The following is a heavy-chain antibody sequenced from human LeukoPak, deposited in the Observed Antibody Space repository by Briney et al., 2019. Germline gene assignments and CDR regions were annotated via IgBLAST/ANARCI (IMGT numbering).Heavy chain of an antibody. D-gene: IGHD6-19*01. CDR2: INHSGST. V-gene: IGHV4-34*01. Sequence: PSETLSLTCAVYGGSFSGYYWSWIRQPPGKGLEWIGEINHSGSTNYNPSLKSRVTISVDTSKNQFSLKLSPVTAADTAVYYCARDSYSSGWYSIDYWGQGTLVTVSS. J-gene: IGHJ4*02. CDR1: GGSFSGYY. CDR3: ARDSYSSGWYSIDY.